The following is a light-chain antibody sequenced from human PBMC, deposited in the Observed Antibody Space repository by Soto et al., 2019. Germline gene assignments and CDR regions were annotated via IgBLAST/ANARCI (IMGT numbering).Light chain of an antibody. Sequence: SSELTQSPSVSVSPGQTASITCSGDKLGDKYACWYQQKPGQSPVLVIYQDSKRPSGIPERFSGSNSGNTATLTISGTQAMDEADYYCQAWDSSTRYVFGTGTKVTVL. J-gene: IGLJ1*01. V-gene: IGLV3-1*01. CDR3: QAWDSSTRYV. CDR2: QDS. CDR1: KLGDKY.